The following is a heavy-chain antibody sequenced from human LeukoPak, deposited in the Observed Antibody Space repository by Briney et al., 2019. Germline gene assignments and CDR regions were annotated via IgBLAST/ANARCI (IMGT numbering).Heavy chain of an antibody. CDR2: IDPSDSQT. J-gene: IGHJ4*02. Sequence: GESLKISCKGSGYSFTKYWINWVRQMPGKGLEWMGRIDPSDSQTNYSPSFQGHVTISADKSITTAYLQWSSLKASDTGIYYCARAYSGYDSFDYWGQGTLVTVSS. CDR3: ARAYSGYDSFDY. D-gene: IGHD5-12*01. CDR1: GYSFTKYW. V-gene: IGHV5-10-1*01.